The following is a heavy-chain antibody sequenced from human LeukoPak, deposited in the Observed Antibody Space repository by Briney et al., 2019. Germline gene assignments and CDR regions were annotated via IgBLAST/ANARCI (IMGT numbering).Heavy chain of an antibody. D-gene: IGHD6-19*01. CDR2: MYYSGST. CDR3: AGWFSKRSSSGGWYSPNYFDS. V-gene: IGHV4-59*01. CDR1: GGSISSYH. Sequence: SETLSLTCTVSGGSISSYHWNWIRQPPGKGLEWIGYMYYSGSTNYNPSLKSRVTISVDTSKNQFSLKLSSVTAADTAVYYCAGWFSKRSSSGGWYSPNYFDSWGQGTLVTVSS. J-gene: IGHJ4*02.